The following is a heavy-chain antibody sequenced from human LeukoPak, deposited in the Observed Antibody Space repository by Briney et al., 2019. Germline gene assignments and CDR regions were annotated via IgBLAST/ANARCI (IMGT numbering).Heavy chain of an antibody. D-gene: IGHD3-22*01. CDR3: ARMWDYYDSSGLGG. CDR2: IIPIFGTA. Sequence: ASVKVSCRPSGGTFSSYAISWVRQAPGQGLEWMGGIIPIFGTANYAQKFQGRVTITADESTSTAYMELSSLRSEDTAVYYCARMWDYYDSSGLGGWGQGTLVTVSS. V-gene: IGHV1-69*13. J-gene: IGHJ4*02. CDR1: GGTFSSYA.